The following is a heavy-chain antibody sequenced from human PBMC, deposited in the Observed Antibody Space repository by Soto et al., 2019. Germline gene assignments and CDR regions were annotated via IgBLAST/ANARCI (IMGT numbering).Heavy chain of an antibody. CDR2: IYYSGST. J-gene: IGHJ4*02. Sequence: SETLSLTCTVSGGSISSYYWSWIRQPPGKGLEWIGYIYYSGSTNYNPSLKSRVTISADTSKNHFSLKLSSVTAADTAMYYCASTYYYGSGSYYEGSKYYFDYWGQGTLVTVSS. CDR3: ASTYYYGSGSYYEGSKYYFDY. CDR1: GGSISSYY. D-gene: IGHD3-10*01. V-gene: IGHV4-59*08.